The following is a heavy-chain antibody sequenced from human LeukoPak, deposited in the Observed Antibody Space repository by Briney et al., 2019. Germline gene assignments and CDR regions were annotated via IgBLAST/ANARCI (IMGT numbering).Heavy chain of an antibody. V-gene: IGHV1-18*01. D-gene: IGHD3-3*01. Sequence: GASVKVSCKASGYTFTSYGISWVRQAPGQGLEWMGWISAYNGNTNYAQKLQGRVTMTTDTSTSTAYMELRSLRSDDTAVYYCARRSGDYDFWSGYNYYYMDVWGEGTTVTVSS. J-gene: IGHJ6*03. CDR1: GYTFTSYG. CDR2: ISAYNGNT. CDR3: ARRSGDYDFWSGYNYYYMDV.